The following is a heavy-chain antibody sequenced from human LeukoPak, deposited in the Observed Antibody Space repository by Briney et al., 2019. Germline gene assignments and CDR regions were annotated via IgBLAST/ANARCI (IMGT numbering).Heavy chain of an antibody. V-gene: IGHV4-59*01. CDR2: VYYTGST. Sequence: SETLSLTCTVSGGSISDYYWSWIRQPPGKGLEWIGYVYYTGSTNYNPSLKSRVTISVDTSKNHFSLKLSSVTSADTAVYYCAGGLSPAAPDYWGQGTLVTVCS. D-gene: IGHD6-6*01. J-gene: IGHJ4*02. CDR3: AGGLSPAAPDY. CDR1: GGSISDYY.